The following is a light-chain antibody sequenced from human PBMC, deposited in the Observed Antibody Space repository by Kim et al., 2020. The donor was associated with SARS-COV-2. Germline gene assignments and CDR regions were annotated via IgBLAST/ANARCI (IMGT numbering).Light chain of an antibody. J-gene: IGKJ4*01. Sequence: SVGDRVTIACQASQDISNYLNWYQQKPGKAPKLLIYDASNLETGVPSRFSGSGSGTDFTFTISSLQPEDIATYYCQQYDNLPPLTFGGGTKVDIK. CDR3: QQYDNLPPLT. CDR1: QDISNY. V-gene: IGKV1-33*01. CDR2: DAS.